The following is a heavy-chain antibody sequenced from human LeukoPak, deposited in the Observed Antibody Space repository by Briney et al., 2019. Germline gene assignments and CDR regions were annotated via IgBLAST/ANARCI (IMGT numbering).Heavy chain of an antibody. CDR3: ARGATGYYDSGSFYNGLWFDY. CDR2: IHYSGST. Sequence: NPSGTLTLTCTVSGGSMSSYYWSWIRQPPVKGLEWIGYIHYSGSTNYNPSLKSRITISVTTSKNQFSLRLSSVTAADTAVYYCARGATGYYDSGSFYNGLWFDYWGQGTLVTVSS. D-gene: IGHD3-10*01. V-gene: IGHV4-59*01. CDR1: GGSMSSYY. J-gene: IGHJ4*02.